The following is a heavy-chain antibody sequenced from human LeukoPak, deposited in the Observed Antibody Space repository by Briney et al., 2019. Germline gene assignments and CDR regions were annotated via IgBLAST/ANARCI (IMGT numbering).Heavy chain of an antibody. Sequence: GGSLRLSCAGSGFTFSDYAMSWVRQAPGKGLEWVSSISSSSSYIYYADSVKGRFTISRDNAKNSMYLQMNSLRAEDTAVYYCARDLAPYYYGSGRSFDYWGQGTLVTVSS. CDR1: GFTFSDYA. V-gene: IGHV3-21*01. CDR2: ISSSSSYI. CDR3: ARDLAPYYYGSGRSFDY. J-gene: IGHJ4*02. D-gene: IGHD3-10*01.